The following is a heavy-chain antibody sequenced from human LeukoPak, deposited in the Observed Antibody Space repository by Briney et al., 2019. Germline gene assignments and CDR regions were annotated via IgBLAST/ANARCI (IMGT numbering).Heavy chain of an antibody. J-gene: IGHJ4*02. Sequence: GGSPRLSCAASGCSFSRYAMHCVRQAPGKGLEWVAVISYDGRNKDYADSVKGRFSISRDNSKKTLYLQMDTLRAEDTAIYYCTSTYSYASSGSSTPFDYWGQGTLVTVSS. CDR2: ISYDGRNK. V-gene: IGHV3-30*04. CDR3: TSTYSYASSGSSTPFDY. CDR1: GCSFSRYA. D-gene: IGHD3-22*01.